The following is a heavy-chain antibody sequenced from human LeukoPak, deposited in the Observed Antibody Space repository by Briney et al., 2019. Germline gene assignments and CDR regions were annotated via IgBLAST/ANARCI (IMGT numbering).Heavy chain of an antibody. D-gene: IGHD3-9*01. CDR1: GYTFTNYG. Sequence: ASVKVSCKASGYTFTNYGINWVRQAPGQGLEWMGWISAYNGNTNYAQKLQGRVTMTTDTSTSTAYMELSSLRSEDTAVYYCASRDYDILTGYGPYYDYYMDVWGKGTTVTISS. V-gene: IGHV1-18*01. J-gene: IGHJ6*03. CDR3: ASRDYDILTGYGPYYDYYMDV. CDR2: ISAYNGNT.